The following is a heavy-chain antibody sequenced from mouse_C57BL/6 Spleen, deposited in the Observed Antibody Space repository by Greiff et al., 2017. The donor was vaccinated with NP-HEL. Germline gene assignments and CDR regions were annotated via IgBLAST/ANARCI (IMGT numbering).Heavy chain of an antibody. Sequence: QVQLKESGAELARPGASVKLSCKASGYTFTSYGISWVKQRTGQGLEWIGEIYPRSGNTYYNEKFKGKATLTADKSSSTEYMELRSLTSEDSAVYFCARALTTVVAYYAMDYWGQGTSVTVSS. CDR2: IYPRSGNT. J-gene: IGHJ4*01. CDR3: ARALTTVVAYYAMDY. D-gene: IGHD1-1*01. V-gene: IGHV1-81*01. CDR1: GYTFTSYG.